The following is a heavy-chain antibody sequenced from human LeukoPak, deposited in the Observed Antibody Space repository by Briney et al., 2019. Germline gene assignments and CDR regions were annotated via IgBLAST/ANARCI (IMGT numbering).Heavy chain of an antibody. CDR3: ARGPPDEYGMIVVPPVTFDY. CDR1: GFTFSSYW. D-gene: IGHD3-22*01. Sequence: GGSLRLSCAASGFTFSSYWMSWVRQAPGKGLEWVANIKQDGSEKYYVDSVKGRFTISRDNAKNSLYLQMNSLRAEDTAVYYCARGPPDEYGMIVVPPVTFDYWGQGTLVTVSS. CDR2: IKQDGSEK. J-gene: IGHJ4*02. V-gene: IGHV3-7*01.